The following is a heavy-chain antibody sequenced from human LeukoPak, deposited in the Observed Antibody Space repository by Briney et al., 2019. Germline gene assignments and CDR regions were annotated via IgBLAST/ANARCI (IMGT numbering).Heavy chain of an antibody. Sequence: PGGSLRLSCAASGFTFSSYAMSWVRQAPGKGLEWVALMYSRGSSHYADSARGRFTISRDSSKNTVYLQMNSLTAEDTAVYYCARGQIVGVQGDFWGQGTLVTVSS. CDR2: MYSRGSS. J-gene: IGHJ4*02. CDR1: GFTFSSYA. CDR3: ARGQIVGVQGDF. D-gene: IGHD1-26*01. V-gene: IGHV3-66*02.